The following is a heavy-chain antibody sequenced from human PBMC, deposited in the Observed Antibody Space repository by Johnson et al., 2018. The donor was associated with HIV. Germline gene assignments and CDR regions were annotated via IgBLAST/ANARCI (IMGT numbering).Heavy chain of an antibody. V-gene: IGHV3-7*05. CDR2: IKEDGTEK. CDR3: ARDPDVTPGAFDI. J-gene: IGHJ3*02. CDR1: GFIFGSCW. D-gene: IGHD2-15*01. Sequence: EVQLVESGGGLVEPGGSLRLSCIASGFIFGSCWMTWVRQAPGERLEWVANIKEDGTEKYYVDSVKGRFTVSRDNAKNSLYLQMNDLRAEDTAVYYCARDPDVTPGAFDIWGQGTMVTVSS.